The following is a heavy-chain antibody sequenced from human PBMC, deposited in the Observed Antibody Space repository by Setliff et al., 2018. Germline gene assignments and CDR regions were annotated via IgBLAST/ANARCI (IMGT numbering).Heavy chain of an antibody. J-gene: IGHJ4*02. D-gene: IGHD2-15*01. Sequence: ASVKVSCKASGYTLTNYYMHWVRQAPGQGLEWMGWISGYYNKTNYAQKFQDRATMTTDTSTGTAYMELRSLRSDDTAVYYCARDRPEVVIDAARALFDYWGQGALVTVSS. V-gene: IGHV1-18*04. CDR1: GYTLTNYY. CDR3: ARDRPEVVIDAARALFDY. CDR2: ISGYYNKT.